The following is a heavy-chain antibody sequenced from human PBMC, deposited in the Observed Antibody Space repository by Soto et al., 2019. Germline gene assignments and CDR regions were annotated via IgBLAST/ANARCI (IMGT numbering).Heavy chain of an antibody. CDR3: ARGPERYSSGWYYFDY. CDR1: GFTFSSYA. D-gene: IGHD6-19*01. Sequence: GGSLRLSCAASGFTFSSYAMSWVRQAPGKGLVWVSRINSDGSSTSYADSVKGRFTISRDNAKNTLYLQMNSLRAEDTAVYYCARGPERYSSGWYYFDYWGQGTLVTVSS. CDR2: INSDGSST. J-gene: IGHJ4*02. V-gene: IGHV3-74*01.